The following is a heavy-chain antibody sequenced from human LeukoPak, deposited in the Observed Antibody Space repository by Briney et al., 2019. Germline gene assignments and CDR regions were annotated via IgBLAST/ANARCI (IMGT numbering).Heavy chain of an antibody. CDR1: GGSFSGYY. D-gene: IGHD5-18*01. J-gene: IGHJ4*02. CDR2: INHSGST. V-gene: IGHV4-34*01. CDR3: ARGGYSYGTFDY. Sequence: SETLSLTCAVYGGSFSGYYWSWIRQPPGKGLEWIGEINHSGSTNYNPSLKSRVTISVDTSKNQFSLKLSSVTAADTAVYYCARGGYSYGTFDYWGQGTLVTVSS.